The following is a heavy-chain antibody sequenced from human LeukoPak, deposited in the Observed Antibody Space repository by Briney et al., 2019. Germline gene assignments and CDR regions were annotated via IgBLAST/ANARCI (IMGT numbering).Heavy chain of an antibody. V-gene: IGHV3-7*01. CDR2: IDLDGDGN. CDR3: AATNWFDP. D-gene: IGHD1-26*01. Sequence: PGGSLRLSCGASGFNFRNYWMSWVRQAPGKGLEWMANIDLDGDGNFYVDSMKGRFTISRDNAKNSLFLQMNGLTVEDTAVYYCAATNWFDPWGQGTLVTVSS. CDR1: GFNFRNYW. J-gene: IGHJ5*02.